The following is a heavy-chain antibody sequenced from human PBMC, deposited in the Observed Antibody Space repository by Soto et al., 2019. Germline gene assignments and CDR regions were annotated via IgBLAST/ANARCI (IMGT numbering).Heavy chain of an antibody. CDR2: IKHDGSVQ. J-gene: IGHJ4*02. V-gene: IGHV3-7*03. CDR1: GFTFSGYW. Sequence: LRLSCEASGFTFSGYWMSWVRQAPGKGLEWVADIKHDGSVQYYVDSVKGRLTISRDNAKKQLYLQMNGLRAEDTALYYCARAPYSNAWYRFDLWGQGXLVTVSS. D-gene: IGHD4-4*01. CDR3: ARAPYSNAWYRFDL.